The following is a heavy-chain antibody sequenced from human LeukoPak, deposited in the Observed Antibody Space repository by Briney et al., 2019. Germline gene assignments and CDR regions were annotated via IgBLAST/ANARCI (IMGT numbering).Heavy chain of an antibody. CDR2: IYPGDSDT. V-gene: IGHV5-51*01. D-gene: IGHD3-10*01. J-gene: IGHJ5*01. Sequence: GESLKISCKGSGYRFTSYWIGWVRQMPGKGLXXXXIIYPGDSDTRYSPSFQGQVTVSADKSISTAYLQWSSLKASDTAMYYCARQYGSGSNNWFDSWGQGTLVTVSS. CDR1: GYRFTSYW. CDR3: ARQYGSGSNNWFDS.